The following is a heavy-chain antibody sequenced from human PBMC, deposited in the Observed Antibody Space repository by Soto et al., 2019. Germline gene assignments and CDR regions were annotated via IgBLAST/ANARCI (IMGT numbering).Heavy chain of an antibody. V-gene: IGHV4-34*01. CDR3: ARLRFRSYGMDV. Sequence: PWETLTLTRAVHGGSFCGYYWSWIRQPPGKGLEWIGEINHSGSTNYNPSLKSRVTISVDTSKNQFSLKLSSVTAADTAVYYCARLRFRSYGMDVWGQGTTVS. CDR2: INHSGST. J-gene: IGHJ6*02. CDR1: GGSFCGYY. D-gene: IGHD3-16*01.